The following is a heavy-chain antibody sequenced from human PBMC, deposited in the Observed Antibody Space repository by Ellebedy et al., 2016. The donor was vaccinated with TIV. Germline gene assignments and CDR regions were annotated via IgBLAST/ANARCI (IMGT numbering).Heavy chain of an antibody. CDR2: VNPDSGNT. D-gene: IGHD3-10*01. CDR1: GYTFTGYY. V-gene: IGHV1-8*03. J-gene: IGHJ3*02. CDR3: ARVGMVRGVNDAFDI. Sequence: AASVKVSCKASGYTFTGYYMHWVRQAPGQGLEWMGWVNPDSGNTGYAQKFQGRVTITADESTSTAYMELSSLRSEDTAVYYCARVGMVRGVNDAFDIWGQGTMVTVSS.